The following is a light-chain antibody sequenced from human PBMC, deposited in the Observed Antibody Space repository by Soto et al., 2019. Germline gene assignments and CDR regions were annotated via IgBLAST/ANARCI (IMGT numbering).Light chain of an antibody. V-gene: IGLV1-40*01. CDR3: HSYDSSLSGYV. CDR2: GRT. CDR1: GSNIGAPYD. J-gene: IGLJ1*01. Sequence: QSVLTQPPSLSGAPGQRVTISCNGSGSNIGAPYDVHWYQHLPGTAPKLLIYGRTNRPSGVPGRFSGSKSGTSASLAITGLQAEDEADYYCHSYDSSLSGYVFGAGTKVPVL.